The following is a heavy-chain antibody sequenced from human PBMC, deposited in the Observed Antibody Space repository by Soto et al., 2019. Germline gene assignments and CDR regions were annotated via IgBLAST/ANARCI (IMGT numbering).Heavy chain of an antibody. J-gene: IGHJ6*03. D-gene: IGHD2-2*01. CDR2: INSDGSST. CDR3: ARGDIVVVPAAMLYYYYMDV. CDR1: GFTFSSYW. V-gene: IGHV3-74*01. Sequence: GSLRLSCAASGFTFSSYWMHWVRQAPGKGLVWVSRINSDGSSTSYADSVKGRFTISRDNAKNTLYLQMNSLRAEDTAVYYCARGDIVVVPAAMLYYYYMDVWGKGTTVTVSS.